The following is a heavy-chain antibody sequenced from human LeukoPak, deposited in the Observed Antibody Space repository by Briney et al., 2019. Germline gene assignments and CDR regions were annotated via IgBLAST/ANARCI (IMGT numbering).Heavy chain of an antibody. CDR1: GFIFSSYS. D-gene: IGHD5-18*01. V-gene: IGHV3-48*04. CDR3: ASEGGYSFGAFDI. Sequence: GGSLRLSCAASGFIFSSYSMNWVRQAPGKGLEWVSYISSSSSTIYYADSVKGRFTISRDNAKNSLYLQMNSLRAEDTAVYYCASEGGYSFGAFDIWGQGTMVTVSS. CDR2: ISSSSSTI. J-gene: IGHJ3*02.